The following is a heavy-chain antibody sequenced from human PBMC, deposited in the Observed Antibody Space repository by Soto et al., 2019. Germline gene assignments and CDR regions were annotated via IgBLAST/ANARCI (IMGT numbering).Heavy chain of an antibody. CDR2: IYYSGST. Sequence: SETLSLTCTVSGGSISSSSYYWGWIRQPPGKGLEWIGSIYYSGSTYYNPSLKSRVTISVDTSKNQFSLKLSSVTAADTAVYYCARHFQDVPPYWGQVTLVTVS. D-gene: IGHD2-15*01. CDR3: ARHFQDVPPY. CDR1: GGSISSSSYY. V-gene: IGHV4-39*01. J-gene: IGHJ4*02.